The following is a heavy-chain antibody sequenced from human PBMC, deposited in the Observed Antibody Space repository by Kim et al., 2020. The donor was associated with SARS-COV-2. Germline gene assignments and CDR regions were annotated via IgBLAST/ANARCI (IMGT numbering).Heavy chain of an antibody. Sequence: GESLKISCQASGYSFTNYWIGWVRQMPGKGLEWMGIIYPGDSDAKYSPSFQGQVTISADKSISTAYLQWSSLKASDTAMYYCARTRRDGYRKGYYFDYWGQGTLVTVSS. J-gene: IGHJ4*02. D-gene: IGHD5-12*01. CDR2: IYPGDSDA. CDR1: GYSFTNYW. V-gene: IGHV5-51*01. CDR3: ARTRRDGYRKGYYFDY.